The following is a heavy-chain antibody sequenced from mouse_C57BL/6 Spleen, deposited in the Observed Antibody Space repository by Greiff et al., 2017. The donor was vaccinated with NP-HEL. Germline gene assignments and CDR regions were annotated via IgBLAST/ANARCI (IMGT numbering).Heavy chain of an antibody. CDR2: IDPSDSYT. CDR3: SGCGDDFDY. J-gene: IGHJ2*01. V-gene: IGHV1-69*01. Sequence: QVQLQQPGAELVMPGASVKLSCKASGYTFTSYWMHWVKQRPGQGLEWIGEIDPSDSYTNYNQKFKGKSTLTVDKSSSTAYMQRSSLTSEDSADYYCSGCGDDFDYWGQGTTVTVSS. CDR1: GYTFTSYW.